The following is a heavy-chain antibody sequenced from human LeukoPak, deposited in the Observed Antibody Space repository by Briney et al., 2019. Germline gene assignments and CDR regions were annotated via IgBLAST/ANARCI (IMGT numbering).Heavy chain of an antibody. D-gene: IGHD3-22*01. CDR2: IYPDDSDI. V-gene: IGHV5-51*01. CDR1: GYSFKNYW. J-gene: IGHJ3*02. Sequence: GESLKISCKGSGYSFKNYWIGWVRQMPGKGLEWMGIIYPDDSDIRYSPSFQGQVTISADKSISTAYLQWSSLKASDTAMYYCARNTLGSSGYEGSFDIWGQGTMVTVSS. CDR3: ARNTLGSSGYEGSFDI.